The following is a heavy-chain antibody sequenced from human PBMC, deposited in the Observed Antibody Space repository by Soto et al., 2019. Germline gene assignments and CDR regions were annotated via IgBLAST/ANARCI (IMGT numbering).Heavy chain of an antibody. CDR3: ARHYGDIVVVPAPDV. Sequence: SETLSLTCTVSGGSITTGGSYWSWIRQHPGKGLEWIGNIYHSGSTYYNPSLKSRVTISVDTSKNQFSLKLSSVTAADTAVYYCARHYGDIVVVPAPDVWGQGTTVTVSS. V-gene: IGHV4-39*01. CDR1: GGSITTGGSY. D-gene: IGHD2-2*01. CDR2: IYHSGST. J-gene: IGHJ6*02.